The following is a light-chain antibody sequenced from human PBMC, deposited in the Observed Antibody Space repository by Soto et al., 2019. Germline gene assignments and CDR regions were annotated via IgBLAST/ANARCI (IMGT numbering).Light chain of an antibody. CDR3: CSFVGSAVV. CDR1: SSDVGSSNL. V-gene: IGLV2-23*02. J-gene: IGLJ2*01. CDR2: AVN. Sequence: QSVLTQPASVSGSPGQSITISCAGTSSDVGSSNLISWYQQHPGKAPKLMIYAVNKRPSRVSNRFSGSKSGNLASLTISGLQVEDEADYYCCSFVGSAVVFGEGTKLTVL.